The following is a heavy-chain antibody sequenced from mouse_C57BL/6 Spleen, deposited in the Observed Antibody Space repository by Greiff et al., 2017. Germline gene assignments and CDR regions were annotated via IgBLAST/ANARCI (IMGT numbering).Heavy chain of an antibody. V-gene: IGHV1-15*01. CDR1: GYTFTDYE. J-gene: IGHJ4*01. D-gene: IGHD2-4*01. Sequence: QVQLKESGAELVRPGASVTLSCKASGYTFTDYEMHWVKQTPVHGLEWIGAIDPETGGTAYNQKFKGKAILTADKSSSTAYMELRSLTSEDSAVYYCKRLGDYDRYAMDYWGQGTSVTVSS. CDR3: KRLGDYDRYAMDY. CDR2: IDPETGGT.